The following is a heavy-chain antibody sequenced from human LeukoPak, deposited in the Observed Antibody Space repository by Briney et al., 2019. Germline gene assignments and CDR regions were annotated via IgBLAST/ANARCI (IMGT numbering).Heavy chain of an antibody. Sequence: ASVKVSCKASGGTFSSYAISWVRQAPGQGLEWMGGIIPIFGTANYAQKFQGRVTITADESTSTAYMEPSSLRSEDTAVYYCATGKAPIPAAKAGGYYYYYYMDVWGKGTTVTVSS. J-gene: IGHJ6*03. V-gene: IGHV1-69*13. CDR1: GGTFSSYA. D-gene: IGHD2-2*01. CDR2: IIPIFGTA. CDR3: ATGKAPIPAAKAGGYYYYYYMDV.